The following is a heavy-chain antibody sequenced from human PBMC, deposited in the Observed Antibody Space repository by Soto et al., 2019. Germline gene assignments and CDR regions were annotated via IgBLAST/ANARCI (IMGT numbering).Heavy chain of an antibody. CDR1: GGSFSDYY. CDR2: INHSGST. V-gene: IGHV4-34*01. J-gene: IGHJ4*02. Sequence: PSETLSLTCAVYGGSFSDYYWSWIRQPPGKGLEWIGEINHSGSTNYNPSLKSRVTISVDTSKNQFSLELSSVTAADTAVYYCARHETLHGDHDYWGQGTLVTVSS. D-gene: IGHD4-17*01. CDR3: ARHETLHGDHDY.